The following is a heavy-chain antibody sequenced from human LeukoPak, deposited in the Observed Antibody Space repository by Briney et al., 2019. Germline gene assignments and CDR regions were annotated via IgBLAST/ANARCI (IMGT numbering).Heavy chain of an antibody. J-gene: IGHJ6*03. D-gene: IGHD3-16*01. CDR3: AREIYGYYYYYMDV. CDR2: IYYSGST. CDR1: GASISSGGYY. Sequence: SQTLSLTCTVSGASISSGGYYWSWIRQHPGKGLEWIGYIYYSGSTYYNPSLKSRVTISVDTSKNQFSLKLSSVTAADTAVYYCAREIYGYYYYYMDVWGKGTTVTVSS. V-gene: IGHV4-31*03.